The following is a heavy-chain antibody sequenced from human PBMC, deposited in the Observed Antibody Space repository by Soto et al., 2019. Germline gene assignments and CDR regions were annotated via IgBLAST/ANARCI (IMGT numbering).Heavy chain of an antibody. J-gene: IGHJ1*01. Sequence: LQLQESGPGLVKPSGTLSLSCDVSGASVNTDTWWSWVRQSPGQGLEWIGELYHSGDTKSNPSLKSRISMSIDKSTNQVSMRWTSVTASDTAVFFCGRGNQKLASVGSFDTGGQGIIVTVSS. V-gene: IGHV4-4*02. CDR2: LYHSGDT. D-gene: IGHD3-10*01. CDR1: GASVNTDTW. CDR3: GRGNQKLASVGSFDT.